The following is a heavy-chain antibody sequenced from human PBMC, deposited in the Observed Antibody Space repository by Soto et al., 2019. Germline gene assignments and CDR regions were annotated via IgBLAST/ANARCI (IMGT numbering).Heavy chain of an antibody. D-gene: IGHD2-15*01. CDR2: ISAYNGNT. V-gene: IGHV1-18*01. J-gene: IGHJ4*02. CDR3: ARSPRPRWYFDY. CDR1: GYTFTSYC. Sequence: VASVKVSCKASGYTFTSYCISWVREAPGQGLEWMGWISAYNGNTNYAQKLQGRVTMTTDTSASTAYMELRSLRSDDTAVYYCARSPRPRWYFDYWGQGTLVTVSS.